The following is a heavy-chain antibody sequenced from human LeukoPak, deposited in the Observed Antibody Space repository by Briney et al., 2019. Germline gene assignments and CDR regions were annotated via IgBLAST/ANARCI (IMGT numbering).Heavy chain of an antibody. CDR1: GYTFTGHY. J-gene: IGHJ4*02. V-gene: IGHV1-2*02. Sequence: ASVKVSCKASGYTFTGHYVHWVRQAPGQRLEWMGWIDPSSGGTNSAQKFQGRVTMARDTSITTVYMELSSLTSDDTAIYFCARDRIAPAGSIIDYWGQGTLVTVSS. CDR3: ARDRIAPAGSIIDY. D-gene: IGHD6-13*01. CDR2: IDPSSGGT.